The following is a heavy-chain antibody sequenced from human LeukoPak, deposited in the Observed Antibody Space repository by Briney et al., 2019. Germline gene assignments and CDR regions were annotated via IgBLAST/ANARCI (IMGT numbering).Heavy chain of an antibody. V-gene: IGHV3-66*02. CDR3: AMRYYYGSGSYLDY. J-gene: IGHJ4*02. D-gene: IGHD3-10*01. Sequence: GGSLSLSCAASGFTVSSNYMSWVRQAPGKGLEWVSVIYSGGSTYYADSVKGRFTISRDNSKNTLYLQMNSLRAEDTAVYYCAMRYYYGSGSYLDYWGQGTLVTVSS. CDR2: IYSGGST. CDR1: GFTVSSNY.